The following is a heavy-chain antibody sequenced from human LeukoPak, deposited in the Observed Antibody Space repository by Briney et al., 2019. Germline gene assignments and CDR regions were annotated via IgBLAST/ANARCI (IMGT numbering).Heavy chain of an antibody. J-gene: IGHJ2*01. CDR1: GGSISSGGYY. Sequence: SETLSLTCTVSGGSISSGGYYWSWIRQHPGKGLEWIGYIYYSGSTYYNPSLKSRVTISVDTSKNQFSLKLSSVTAADTAVYYCARDLWIDYGDYWYFDLWGRGTLVTVSS. D-gene: IGHD4-17*01. V-gene: IGHV4-31*03. CDR2: IYYSGST. CDR3: ARDLWIDYGDYWYFDL.